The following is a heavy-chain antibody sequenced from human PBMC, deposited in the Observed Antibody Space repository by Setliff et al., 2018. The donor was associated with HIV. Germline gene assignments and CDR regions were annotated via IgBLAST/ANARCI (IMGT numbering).Heavy chain of an antibody. D-gene: IGHD3-9*01. CDR1: GGSINRSNYY. J-gene: IGHJ4*02. Sequence: KTSETLSLTCTVPGGSINRSNYYWVWSRQPPGKGLEWIVTISYTGSTYYDPSLKSRVTISLETSKNQFFLKLSSVTAPDTAIYYCARQTWEYYDTLTGYYRSPKNFDSWGQGTLVTVSS. V-gene: IGHV4-39*01. CDR3: ARQTWEYYDTLTGYYRSPKNFDS. CDR2: ISYTGST.